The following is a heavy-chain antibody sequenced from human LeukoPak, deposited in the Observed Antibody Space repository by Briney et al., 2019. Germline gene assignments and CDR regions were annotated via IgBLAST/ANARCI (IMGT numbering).Heavy chain of an antibody. CDR2: IKQDGSET. J-gene: IGHJ4*02. Sequence: GGSLRLSCAASGFTFSTYWMSWVRQAPGKGLEWVASIKQDGSETYYVDSVKGRFTISRDNAKNSLFLQMNSLRAEDTAVYYCARDGGGGFDYWGQGTLVTVSS. CDR3: ARDGGGGFDY. CDR1: GFTFSTYW. V-gene: IGHV3-7*01. D-gene: IGHD3-10*01.